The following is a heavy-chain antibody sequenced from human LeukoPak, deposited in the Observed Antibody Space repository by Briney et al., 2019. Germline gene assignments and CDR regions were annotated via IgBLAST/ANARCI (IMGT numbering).Heavy chain of an antibody. V-gene: IGHV1-69*05. CDR3: AKVMPLYQLQWGLYDY. Sequence: SVKVSCKASGGTFSSYAISWVRQAPGQGLEWMGGIIPIFGTANYAQKFQGRVTITTDESTSTAYMELSSLRSEDTAVYYCAKVMPLYQLQWGLYDYWGQGTLVTVSS. CDR2: IIPIFGTA. D-gene: IGHD2-2*01. J-gene: IGHJ4*02. CDR1: GGTFSSYA.